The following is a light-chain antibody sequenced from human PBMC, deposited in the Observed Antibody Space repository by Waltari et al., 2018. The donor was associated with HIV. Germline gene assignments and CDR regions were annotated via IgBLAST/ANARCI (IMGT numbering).Light chain of an antibody. J-gene: IGKJ2*01. CDR3: QQYNNVPYT. V-gene: IGKV1-33*01. CDR1: QDINNY. CDR2: DAF. Sequence: DIQMTQSPSSLSAFVGDRVTITCQASQDINNYLNWYHQKPGRAPEVLIYDAFNLKPGVPSRFSGSASGTDFTLTISDPQPEDIGSYYCQQYNNVPYTFGQGTTLQI.